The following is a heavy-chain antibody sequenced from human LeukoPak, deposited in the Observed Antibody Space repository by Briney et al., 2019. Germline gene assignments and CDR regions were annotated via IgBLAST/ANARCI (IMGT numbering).Heavy chain of an antibody. CDR3: ARGRTLGYCSSTSCSGRWFDP. CDR2: INHSGST. J-gene: IGHJ5*02. CDR1: GGSISSYY. V-gene: IGHV4-34*01. Sequence: SETLSLTCTVSGGSISSYYWSWIRQPPGKGLEWIGEINHSGSTNYNPSLKSRVTISVDTSKNQFSLKLSSVTAADTAVYYCARGRTLGYCSSTSCSGRWFDPWGQGTLVTVSS. D-gene: IGHD2-2*01.